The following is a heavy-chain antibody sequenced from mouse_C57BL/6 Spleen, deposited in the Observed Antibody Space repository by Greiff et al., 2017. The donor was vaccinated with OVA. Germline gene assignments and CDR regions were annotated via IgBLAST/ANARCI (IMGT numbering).Heavy chain of an antibody. CDR3: AREGVIYYDYDEGY. D-gene: IGHD2-4*01. CDR1: GYTFTDYY. J-gene: IGHJ2*01. Sequence: EVQLQQSGPVLVKPGASVKMSCKASGYTFTDYYMNWVKQSHGKSLEWIGVINPYNGGTSYNQKFKGKATLTVDKSSSTAYMELNSLTSEDSAVYYCAREGVIYYDYDEGYWGQGTTLTVSS. V-gene: IGHV1-19*01. CDR2: INPYNGGT.